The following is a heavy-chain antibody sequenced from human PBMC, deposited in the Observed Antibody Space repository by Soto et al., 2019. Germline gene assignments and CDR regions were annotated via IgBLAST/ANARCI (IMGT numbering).Heavy chain of an antibody. D-gene: IGHD3-22*01. Sequence: PGESLKISCKGSGYSFAGYWITWVRQKPGKGLEWMGRIDPSDSQTYYSPSFRGHVTISATKSITTVFLQWSSLRASDTAMYYCARQIYDSDTGPNFQYYFDSSGQGTPVTVS. V-gene: IGHV5-10-1*01. CDR1: GYSFAGYW. CDR2: IDPSDSQT. J-gene: IGHJ4*02. CDR3: ARQIYDSDTGPNFQYYFDS.